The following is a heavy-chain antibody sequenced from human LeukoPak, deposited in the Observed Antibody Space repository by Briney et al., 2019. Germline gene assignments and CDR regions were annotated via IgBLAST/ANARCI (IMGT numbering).Heavy chain of an antibody. D-gene: IGHD3-22*01. CDR2: IYYTGTT. CDR3: ARPRDDSTGYYLGY. Sequence: PSETLSLTCTVSGGSIRGSSYYWGWIRQPPGKGLEWVGNIYYTGTTYYNPSLKSRVTISVDTSKNHFSLRLRSVTAADTAVYFCARPRDDSTGYYLGYWGQGTLVTVYS. V-gene: IGHV4-39*02. J-gene: IGHJ4*02. CDR1: GGSIRGSSYY.